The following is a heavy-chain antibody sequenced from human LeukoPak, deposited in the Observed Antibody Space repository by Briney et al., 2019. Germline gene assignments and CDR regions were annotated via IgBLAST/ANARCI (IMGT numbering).Heavy chain of an antibody. D-gene: IGHD2-2*03. J-gene: IGHJ6*03. CDR3: ARGFRGYCSSTSCYLYYYYYYMDV. CDR1: GGSFSGYY. V-gene: IGHV4-34*01. Sequence: SETLSLTCAVHGGSFSGYYWSWIRQPPGKGLEWIGEINHSGSTNYNPSLKSRVTISVDTSKNQFSLKLSSVTAADTAVYYCARGFRGYCSSTSCYLYYYYYYMDVWGKGTTVTVSS. CDR2: INHSGST.